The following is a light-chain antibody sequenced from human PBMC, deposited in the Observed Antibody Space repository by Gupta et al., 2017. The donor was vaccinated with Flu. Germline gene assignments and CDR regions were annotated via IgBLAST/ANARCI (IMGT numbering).Light chain of an antibody. CDR3: HQRSNWPAT. V-gene: IGKV3-11*01. CDR2: DAT. Sequence: DIVLTQSPASLSLSPGERVTLSCRASQSIRNYLAWYQQKPGQAPRLLIYDATSRATGIPARFSGSGFGTDFTLTISSLEPEDFALYYCHQRSNWPATFGGGTKVDI. J-gene: IGKJ4*01. CDR1: QSIRNY.